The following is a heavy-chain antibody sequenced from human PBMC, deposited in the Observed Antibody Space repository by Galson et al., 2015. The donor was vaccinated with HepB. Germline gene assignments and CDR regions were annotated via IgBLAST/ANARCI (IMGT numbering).Heavy chain of an antibody. CDR1: GYTFTGYY. Sequence: SVKVSCKASGYTFTGYYMHWVRQAPGQGLEWMGWINPNSGGTNYAQKFQGRVTMTRDTSISTAYMELSRLRSDDTAVYYCAREVPGVDGYWFDPWGQETLVTVSS. V-gene: IGHV1-2*02. CDR2: INPNSGGT. D-gene: IGHD3-9*01. J-gene: IGHJ5*02. CDR3: AREVPGVDGYWFDP.